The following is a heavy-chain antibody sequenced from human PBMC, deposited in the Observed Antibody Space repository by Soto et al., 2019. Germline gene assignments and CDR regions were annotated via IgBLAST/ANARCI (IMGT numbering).Heavy chain of an antibody. V-gene: IGHV1-24*01. J-gene: IGHJ6*02. Sequence: ASVKVSCKVSGYTLTELSMHWVRQAPGKGLEWMGGFDPEDGETIYAQKFQGRVTMTEDTSTDTAYIELSSLRSEDTAVYYCATVRGFSDPIGGYYYYYGMDVWGQGTAVTVSS. D-gene: IGHD3-10*01. CDR3: ATVRGFSDPIGGYYYYYGMDV. CDR1: GYTLTELS. CDR2: FDPEDGET.